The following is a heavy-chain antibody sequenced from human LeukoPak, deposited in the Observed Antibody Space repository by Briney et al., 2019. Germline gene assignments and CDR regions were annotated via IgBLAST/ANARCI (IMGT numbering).Heavy chain of an antibody. CDR2: IKQDGGEK. CDR1: GFTFSTYW. J-gene: IGHJ3*02. Sequence: PGGSLRLSCAASGFTFSTYWMSWVRQAPGKGLERVANIKQDGGEKNYVDSVKGRFTISRDNAKNSLYLQMNSLRAEDTAVYYCAKSYYDFWSGYPVAYAFDIWGQGTMVTVSS. D-gene: IGHD3-3*01. CDR3: AKSYYDFWSGYPVAYAFDI. V-gene: IGHV3-7*03.